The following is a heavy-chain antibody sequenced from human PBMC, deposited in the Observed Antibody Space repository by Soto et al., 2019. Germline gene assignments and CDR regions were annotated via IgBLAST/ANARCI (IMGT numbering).Heavy chain of an antibody. D-gene: IGHD2-2*01. CDR2: INPNSGGT. CDR1: GYTFTGYY. J-gene: IGHJ5*02. Sequence: ASVKVSCKASGYTFTGYYMHWVRQAPGQGLEWMGWINPNSGGTSYAQKFQGRVTMTRDTSISTAYMELSRLRSDDTAVYYCARDLVEYCSSTSCYNWFDPWGQGTLVTVSS. CDR3: ARDLVEYCSSTSCYNWFDP. V-gene: IGHV1-2*02.